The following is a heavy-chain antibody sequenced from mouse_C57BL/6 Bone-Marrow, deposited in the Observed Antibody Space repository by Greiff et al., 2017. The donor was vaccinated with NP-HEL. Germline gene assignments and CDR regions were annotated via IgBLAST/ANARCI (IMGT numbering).Heavy chain of an antibody. CDR2: ISDGGSYT. CDR1: GFTFSSYA. Sequence: EVMLVESGGGLVKPGGSLKLSCAASGFTFSSYAMSWVRQTPEKRLEWVATISDGGSYTYYPDNVKGRFTISRDNAKNNLYLQMSHLKSEDTAMYYCARDLITTVAYYFDYWGQGTTLTVSS. D-gene: IGHD1-1*01. V-gene: IGHV5-4*01. CDR3: ARDLITTVAYYFDY. J-gene: IGHJ2*01.